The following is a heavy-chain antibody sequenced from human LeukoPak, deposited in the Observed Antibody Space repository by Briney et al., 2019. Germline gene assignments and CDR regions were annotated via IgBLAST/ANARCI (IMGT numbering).Heavy chain of an antibody. D-gene: IGHD4-23*01. CDR2: IYTSGNT. Sequence: SETLSLTCTVSGGSISSYYWSWVRQPAGKGLEWIGRIYTSGNTNYNPSLKGRVTMSVDTSKNQFSLKLNSVTAADTAVYFCASGIQGVGNNYWGQGTLATVSS. CDR1: GGSISSYY. J-gene: IGHJ4*02. V-gene: IGHV4-4*07. CDR3: ASGIQGVGNNY.